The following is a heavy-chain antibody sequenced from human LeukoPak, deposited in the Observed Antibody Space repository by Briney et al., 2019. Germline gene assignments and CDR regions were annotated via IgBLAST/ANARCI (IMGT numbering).Heavy chain of an antibody. J-gene: IGHJ4*02. CDR2: IYYSGST. CDR1: GASISSSSYY. CDR3: ARRSGYYYDPFDY. D-gene: IGHD3-22*01. V-gene: IGHV4-39*01. Sequence: SETLSLTCTVSGASISSSSYYWGWIRQPPGKGLEWIGSIYYSGSTYYNPSLKSRVTISVDTSKDQFSLNVSSVTAADTALYYCARRSGYYYDPFDYWGQGTLVTVSS.